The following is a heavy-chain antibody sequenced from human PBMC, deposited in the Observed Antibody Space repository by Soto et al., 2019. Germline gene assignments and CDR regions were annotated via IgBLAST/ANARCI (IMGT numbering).Heavy chain of an antibody. CDR2: ISGNGGT. CDR1: GFTFSIYA. V-gene: IGHV3-23*01. Sequence: GGSLRLSCAASGFTFSIYAMSWVRQAPGKGLEWVSTISGNGGTSYADFVRGRFTISRDNSKNTLYLQMNNLRVDDTAVYYCAKDAPGSGWLSDYWGQGTLVTVSS. CDR3: AKDAPGSGWLSDY. D-gene: IGHD3-22*01. J-gene: IGHJ4*02.